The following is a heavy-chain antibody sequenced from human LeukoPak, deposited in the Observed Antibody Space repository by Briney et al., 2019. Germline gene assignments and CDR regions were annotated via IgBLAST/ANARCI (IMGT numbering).Heavy chain of an antibody. D-gene: IGHD1-26*01. CDR3: AREDSGSFDI. J-gene: IGHJ3*02. V-gene: IGHV3-30*14. CDR1: GFTFSSYV. Sequence: GGSLRLSCVASGFTFSSYVMHWVRQAPGKGLEWVALISYDGNNNFYIDSVKGRFTISRDNSKNTLYLQMNSLRAEDTAVYYCAREDSGSFDIWGQGTMVTVSS. CDR2: ISYDGNNN.